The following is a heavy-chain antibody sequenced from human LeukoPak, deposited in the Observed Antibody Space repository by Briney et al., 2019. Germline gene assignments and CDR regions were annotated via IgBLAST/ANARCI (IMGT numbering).Heavy chain of an antibody. D-gene: IGHD2-2*01. V-gene: IGHV1-46*01. CDR3: ARDPGSRAPYYHMDV. J-gene: IGHJ6*03. CDR1: GYTFTSYY. Sequence: GASVKVSCKASGYTFTSYYMHWVRQAPGQGLEWMGIINPSGGSTSYAQKFQGRVTMTRDMSTSTVYMELSSLRSEDTAVYYCARDPGSRAPYYHMDVWGKGTTVTVSS. CDR2: INPSGGST.